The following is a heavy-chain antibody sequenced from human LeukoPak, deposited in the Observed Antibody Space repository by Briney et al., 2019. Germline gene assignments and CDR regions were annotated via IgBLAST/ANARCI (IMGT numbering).Heavy chain of an antibody. CDR1: GGSISSGGYY. D-gene: IGHD6-19*01. Sequence: SQTLSLTCTVSGGSISSGGYYWSWIRQPPGKGLEWIGYIYHSGSTYYNPSLKGRVTISVDRSKNQFSLKLSSVTAADTAVYYCARLGASGWIFDYWGQGTLVTVSS. CDR2: IYHSGST. J-gene: IGHJ4*02. CDR3: ARLGASGWIFDY. V-gene: IGHV4-30-2*01.